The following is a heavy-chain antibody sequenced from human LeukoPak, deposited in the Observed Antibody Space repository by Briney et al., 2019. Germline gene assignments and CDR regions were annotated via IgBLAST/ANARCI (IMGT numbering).Heavy chain of an antibody. CDR1: GFIFSNYA. CDR2: ITGRGDET. V-gene: IGHV3-23*01. CDR3: AKGAAAGLVDWFDP. D-gene: IGHD6-13*01. J-gene: IGHJ5*02. Sequence: GGSLRLSCAASGFIFSNYALMWIRQAPGKGLEWVSSITGRGDETFYADSVKGRFSLSRDNSKNMLYLQMYSLGAEDTAIYYCAKGAAAGLVDWFDPWGQGTLVTVSS.